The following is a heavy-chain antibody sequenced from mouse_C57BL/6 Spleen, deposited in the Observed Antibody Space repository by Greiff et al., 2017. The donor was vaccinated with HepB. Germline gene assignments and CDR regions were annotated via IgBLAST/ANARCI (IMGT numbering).Heavy chain of an antibody. CDR2: ISNGGGST. J-gene: IGHJ2*01. V-gene: IGHV5-12*01. Sequence: EVQGVESGGGLVQPGGSLKLSCAASGFTFSDYYMYWVRQTPEKRLEWVAYISNGGGSTYYPDTVKGRFTISRDNAKNTLYLQMSRLKSEDTAMYYCARPATVGAFDYWGQGTTLTVSS. D-gene: IGHD1-1*01. CDR1: GFTFSDYY. CDR3: ARPATVGAFDY.